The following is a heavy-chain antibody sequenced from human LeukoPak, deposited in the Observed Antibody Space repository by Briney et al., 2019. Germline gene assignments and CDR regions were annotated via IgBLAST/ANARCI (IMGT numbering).Heavy chain of an antibody. J-gene: IGHJ4*02. D-gene: IGHD5-24*01. Sequence: SETLSLTCTVSGGSISSYYWSWIRQPRRKGLEWIGYSGSTNYNPSLKSRVTISVDTSKNQFSLKLSSVTAADTAVYYCAASGLDGYNFLDYWGQGTLVTVSS. V-gene: IGHV4-59*01. CDR3: AASGLDGYNFLDY. CDR2: SGST. CDR1: GGSISSYY.